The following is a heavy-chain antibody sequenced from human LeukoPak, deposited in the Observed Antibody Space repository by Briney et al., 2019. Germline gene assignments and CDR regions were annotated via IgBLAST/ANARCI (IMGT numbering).Heavy chain of an antibody. D-gene: IGHD3-3*01. J-gene: IGHJ3*02. CDR2: IYYSGST. CDR1: DGSISSSSYY. Sequence: SETLSLTCTVSDGSISSSSYYWGWIRQPTGKGLEWIGSIYYSGSTCYNPSLKSRVTISVDTSKNQFSLKLSSVTAADTAVYYCARPRDYDFWSGSPSWSDAFDIWGQGTMVTVSS. V-gene: IGHV4-39*01. CDR3: ARPRDYDFWSGSPSWSDAFDI.